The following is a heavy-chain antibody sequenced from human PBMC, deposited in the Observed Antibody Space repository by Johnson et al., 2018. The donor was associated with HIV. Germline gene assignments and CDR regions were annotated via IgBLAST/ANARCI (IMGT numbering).Heavy chain of an antibody. V-gene: IGHV3-30*02. CDR3: ARAYNFWSGENDAFDI. D-gene: IGHD3-3*01. Sequence: VQLLESGGGVVQPGGSLRLSCAASGFTFSSYGMHWVRQAPGKGLEWVAFIRYDGSNKYYADSVKGRFTISRDNSKNTLYLQMNSLRAEDTAVYYCARAYNFWSGENDAFDIWGQGTMVTVSS. CDR1: GFTFSSYG. J-gene: IGHJ3*02. CDR2: IRYDGSNK.